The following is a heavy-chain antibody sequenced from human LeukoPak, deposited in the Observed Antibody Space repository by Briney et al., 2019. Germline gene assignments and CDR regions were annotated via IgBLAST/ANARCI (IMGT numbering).Heavy chain of an antibody. J-gene: IGHJ3*01. CDR2: ISSNGSST. Sequence: PGGSLRLSCSASGFTFSSYAMHWVRQAPGKGLEYVSAISSNGSSTNYADSVKGRFTISRDNAKNTVYLQMNSLRAEDTAVYYCSRGREGRDWGQGTMVTVSS. V-gene: IGHV3-64*04. CDR1: GFTFSSYA. CDR3: SRGREGRD.